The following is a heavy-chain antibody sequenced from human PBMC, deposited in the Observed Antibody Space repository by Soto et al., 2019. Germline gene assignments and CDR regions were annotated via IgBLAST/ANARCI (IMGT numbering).Heavy chain of an antibody. CDR3: ASARSSGWDQGDGRDV. D-gene: IGHD6-19*01. V-gene: IGHV4-59*01. CDR2: IYYSGST. Sequence: SETLSLTCTVSGGSISTYYWSWIRQPPGKGLEWIGYIYYSGSTSYNPSLKSRVTISVDTSKNQFSLKLRSVTAADTAVYYCASARSSGWDQGDGRDVWGQGTTVP. J-gene: IGHJ6*02. CDR1: GGSISTYY.